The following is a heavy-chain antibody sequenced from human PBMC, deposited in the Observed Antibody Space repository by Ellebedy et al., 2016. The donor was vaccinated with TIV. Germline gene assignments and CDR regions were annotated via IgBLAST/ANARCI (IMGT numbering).Heavy chain of an antibody. CDR3: ATRSYHAEYFHH. CDR1: GGSISSGGYH. D-gene: IGHD3-10*01. Sequence: SETLSLXCTVSGGSISSGGYHWSWIRQHPGKGLEWMGHIYHSGSTYYNPSLKSRVTISVDTSKSEFSLKLSSLTAADTAVYYCATRSYHAEYFHHWGQGTLVTVSS. CDR2: IYHSGST. V-gene: IGHV4-31*03. J-gene: IGHJ1*01.